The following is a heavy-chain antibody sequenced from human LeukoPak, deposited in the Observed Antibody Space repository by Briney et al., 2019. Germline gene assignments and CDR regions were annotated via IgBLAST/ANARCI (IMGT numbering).Heavy chain of an antibody. D-gene: IGHD6-13*01. Sequence: ASVKVSCKASGYTFTGHYIHWVRQAPGQGLEWMGWIYPNSAGTNYAQKFQGRVTMTRDTSISTAYMELSSLRSDDTALYYCARVIEAGGLYGMDVWGQGTTVTVSS. J-gene: IGHJ6*02. CDR2: IYPNSAGT. CDR1: GYTFTGHY. CDR3: ARVIEAGGLYGMDV. V-gene: IGHV1-2*02.